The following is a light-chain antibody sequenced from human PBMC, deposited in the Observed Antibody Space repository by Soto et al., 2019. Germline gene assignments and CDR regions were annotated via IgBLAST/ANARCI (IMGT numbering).Light chain of an antibody. V-gene: IGKV3-11*01. CDR1: QNVSRF. J-gene: IGKJ4*01. CDR2: DAS. CDR3: QQRSNWPPLT. Sequence: EIVLTQSPATLSLSPGERATLSCRAIQNVSRFLAWYQRRPGQAPRLLIYDASKRASDIPARFSGSGSGTDFTLTISSLEPEDSAVYYCQQRSNWPPLTFGGGTKVDIK.